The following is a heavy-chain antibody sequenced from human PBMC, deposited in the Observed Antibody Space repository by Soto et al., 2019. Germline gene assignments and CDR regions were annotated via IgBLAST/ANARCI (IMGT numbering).Heavy chain of an antibody. CDR1: GGSISSSSYY. CDR3: ARRFQDCSGGSCYSPWFDP. Sequence: SETLSLTCTVSGGSISSSSYYWGWIRQPPGKGLKWIGSIYYSGSTYYNPSLKSRVTISVDTSKNQFSLKLSSVTAADTAVYYCARRFQDCSGGSCYSPWFDPWGQGTLVTVSS. D-gene: IGHD2-15*01. J-gene: IGHJ5*02. CDR2: IYYSGST. V-gene: IGHV4-39*01.